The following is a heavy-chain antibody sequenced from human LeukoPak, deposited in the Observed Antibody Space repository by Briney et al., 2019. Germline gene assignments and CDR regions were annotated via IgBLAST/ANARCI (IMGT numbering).Heavy chain of an antibody. V-gene: IGHV4-59*08. CDR1: GGSISPYY. Sequence: PSETLSLTCTVSGGSISPYYWGWIRQPPGKGLEWIGQIYYSGSTDYNPSLKSRVTISLDTSKNQFSLKLSSVTAADPAVYYCARRGYFDYWGPGTLVTVSS. J-gene: IGHJ4*02. CDR2: IYYSGST. CDR3: ARRGYFDY. D-gene: IGHD5-12*01.